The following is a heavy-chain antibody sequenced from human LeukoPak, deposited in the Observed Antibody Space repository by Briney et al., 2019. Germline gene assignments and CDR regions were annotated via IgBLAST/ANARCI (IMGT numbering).Heavy chain of an antibody. Sequence: PGGSLRLSGAAPGFTFSNYWMHWVRQVPGKGLLGFSRIKDDGKVVDYADSVKGRFTISRDNARNTLYLQMNSLRTDDTAIYYCARVSSGEQWLAFDYWGQGILVSVFS. CDR1: GFTFSNYW. CDR3: ARVSSGEQWLAFDY. V-gene: IGHV3-74*01. D-gene: IGHD6-19*01. J-gene: IGHJ4*02. CDR2: IKDDGKVV.